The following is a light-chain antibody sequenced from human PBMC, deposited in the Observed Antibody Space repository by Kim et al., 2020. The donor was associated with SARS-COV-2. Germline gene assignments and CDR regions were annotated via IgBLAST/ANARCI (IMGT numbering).Light chain of an antibody. V-gene: IGLV2-14*03. J-gene: IGLJ2*01. CDR1: SSDVGGYNS. CDR2: DVS. CDR3: SSYTSSSTYVV. Sequence: ITISCTETSSDVGGYNSVSWYQQHPDKAPKLMIYDVSNRPSGVSNRFSGSKSGNTASLTISGLQAEDEADYYCSSYTSSSTYVVFGGGTQLTVL.